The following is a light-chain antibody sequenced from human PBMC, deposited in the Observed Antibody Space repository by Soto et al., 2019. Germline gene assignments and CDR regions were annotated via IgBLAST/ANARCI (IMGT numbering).Light chain of an antibody. V-gene: IGKV3-20*01. CDR1: QSVSSSY. CDR2: GAS. J-gene: IGKJ1*01. CDR3: QQYGSSPT. Sequence: IVLTPSPGTLSLSPGDRATLSCRASQSVSSSYLAWYKQKPGQPPRLLIYGASSRATGIPDRFSGSGSGTDFTLTISRLEPEYFAVYYCQQYGSSPTCGQGTKGDIK.